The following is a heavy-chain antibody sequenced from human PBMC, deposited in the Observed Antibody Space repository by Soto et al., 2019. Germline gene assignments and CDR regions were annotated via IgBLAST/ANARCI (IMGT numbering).Heavy chain of an antibody. Sequence: SETLSLTCTVSGGSMSASYWSWIRQPPGKGLEWIGYIYYSGSTNYNPSLKSRVTISIDTSMNQFSLKLSSVTAADTAVYYCAGRQGSSSWLDYWGQGTLVTVSS. V-gene: IGHV4-59*01. CDR1: GGSMSASY. CDR2: IYYSGST. D-gene: IGHD6-13*01. CDR3: AGRQGSSSWLDY. J-gene: IGHJ4*02.